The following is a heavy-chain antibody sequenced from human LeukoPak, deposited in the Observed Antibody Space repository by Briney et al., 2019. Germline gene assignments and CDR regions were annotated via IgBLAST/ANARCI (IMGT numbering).Heavy chain of an antibody. D-gene: IGHD2-21*02. Sequence: GGSLRLSCAASGFTFTTYAMTWVRQAPGKGLEWVSAISGSGGRTYYADSVKGRFTISRDNSENTLCLQMNSLRAEDTAVYFCAKTPRDPAYCGGDCYYGNFWGQGTLVTVSS. J-gene: IGHJ4*02. CDR2: ISGSGGRT. CDR3: AKTPRDPAYCGGDCYYGNF. CDR1: GFTFTTYA. V-gene: IGHV3-23*01.